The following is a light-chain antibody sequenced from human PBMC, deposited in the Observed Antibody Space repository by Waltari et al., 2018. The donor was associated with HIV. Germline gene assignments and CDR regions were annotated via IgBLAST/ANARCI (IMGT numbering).Light chain of an antibody. J-gene: IGKJ1*01. CDR1: QSVLYSSNNMNY. CDR2: WAS. CDR3: QQYYSTPPT. Sequence: DIVMTQSPDSLAVSLGERATINCKSSQSVLYSSNNMNYLAWYQQKPGQPPKLLIYWASTRESGVPDRVSGSGSGTDFTLTISSLQAEDVAVYYCQQYYSTPPTFGQGAKVEIK. V-gene: IGKV4-1*01.